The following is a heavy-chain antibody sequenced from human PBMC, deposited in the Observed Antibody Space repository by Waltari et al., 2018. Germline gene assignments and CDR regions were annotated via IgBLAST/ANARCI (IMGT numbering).Heavy chain of an antibody. V-gene: IGHV3-53*01. CDR2: IYSGGNT. D-gene: IGHD6-19*01. Sequence: EVQLVESGGNLIKPGGSLRLSCAVSGFTVRTNFISWVRQAPGKGLEWVSIIYSGGNTYYAGSVKGRFTISRDNYKNMVYLEMNSLRAEDTAVYYCAKQSPSYTRGWYPLESWGPGTLVTVSP. CDR3: AKQSPSYTRGWYPLES. CDR1: GFTVRTNF. J-gene: IGHJ4*02.